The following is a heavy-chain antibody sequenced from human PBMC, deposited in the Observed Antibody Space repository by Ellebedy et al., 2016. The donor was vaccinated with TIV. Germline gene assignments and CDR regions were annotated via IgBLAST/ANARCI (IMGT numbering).Heavy chain of an antibody. CDR2: IWSDGSKE. Sequence: GGSLRLSXAAPGLTFSSHGFHWVRQAPGKGLEWVAMIWSDGSKEYYADSVKGRFTVSRDNSKNTLYLQMNSLRAEDTAVYFCARGEGWIDNWGQGTLVTVSS. CDR3: ARGEGWIDN. CDR1: GLTFSSHG. V-gene: IGHV3-33*01. D-gene: IGHD5-24*01. J-gene: IGHJ4*02.